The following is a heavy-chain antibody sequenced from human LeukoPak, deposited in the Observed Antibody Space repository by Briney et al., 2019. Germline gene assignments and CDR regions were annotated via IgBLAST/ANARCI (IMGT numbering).Heavy chain of an antibody. CDR1: GFTFSTTD. J-gene: IGHJ3*01. V-gene: IGHV3-23*01. CDR3: AKGGYFAFDF. D-gene: IGHD2-2*03. CDR2: ISGGSGRT. Sequence: GGSLRLSCAASGFTFSTTDMSWVRQTPGKGLEWVSLISGGSGRTYYADSVQGRSTISRDNSKNTLYLQMHSLRAEDTVTYFCAKGGYFAFDFWGQGTKVTVSS.